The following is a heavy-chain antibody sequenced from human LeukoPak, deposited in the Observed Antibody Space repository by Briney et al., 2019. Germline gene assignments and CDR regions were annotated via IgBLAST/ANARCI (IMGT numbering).Heavy chain of an antibody. D-gene: IGHD3-22*01. CDR1: GGSISSYY. V-gene: IGHV4-59*01. Sequence: SSETLSLTCTVSGGSISSYYWSWIRQPPGEGLEWIGYIYYSGSTNYNPSLKSRVTISVDTSKNQFSLKLSSVTAADTAVYYCARGLNYYDSSGYYDDAFDIWGQGTMVTVSS. CDR2: IYYSGST. J-gene: IGHJ3*02. CDR3: ARGLNYYDSSGYYDDAFDI.